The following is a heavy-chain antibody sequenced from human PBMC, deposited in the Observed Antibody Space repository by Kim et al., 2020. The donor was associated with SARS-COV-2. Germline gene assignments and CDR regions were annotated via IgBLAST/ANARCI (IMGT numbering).Heavy chain of an antibody. J-gene: IGHJ1*01. CDR3: ATVVFYYDAGYFKT. D-gene: IGHD3-22*01. Sequence: SADPVHGRLITSRDHSKNTLYLQMNSLRAEDTAVYYCATVVFYYDAGYFKTWGQGTLVIVSS. V-gene: IGHV3-66*01.